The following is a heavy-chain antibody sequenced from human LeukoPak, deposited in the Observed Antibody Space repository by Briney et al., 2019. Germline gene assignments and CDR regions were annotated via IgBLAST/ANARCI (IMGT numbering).Heavy chain of an antibody. D-gene: IGHD6-19*01. J-gene: IGHJ4*02. CDR1: GYTFTSYA. V-gene: IGHV1-3*01. CDR3: ARGGPNRSGWTLDY. CDR2: INAGNGNT. Sequence: ASVKVSCKASGYTFTSYAMHWVRQAPGQRLEWMGWINAGNGNTKYSQRFQGRLSITWDTSATTAYMELSSLTSEDTAVYYCARGGPNRSGWTLDYWGPGTLVTVSS.